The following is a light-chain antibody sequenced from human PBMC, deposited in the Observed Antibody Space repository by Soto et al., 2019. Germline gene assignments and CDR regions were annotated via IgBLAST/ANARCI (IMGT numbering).Light chain of an antibody. CDR3: SSYAGSNTFL. V-gene: IGLV2-8*01. Sequence: QSALTPPPSASGSPGQSVTISCTGTSSDVGDYNYVSWYQQHPGKAPKLIIYEVNKRPSGVPDRFSGSKSGNTASLTVSGLQAEDEADYYCSSYAGSNTFLFGGGTKVTVL. CDR2: EVN. J-gene: IGLJ3*02. CDR1: SSDVGDYNY.